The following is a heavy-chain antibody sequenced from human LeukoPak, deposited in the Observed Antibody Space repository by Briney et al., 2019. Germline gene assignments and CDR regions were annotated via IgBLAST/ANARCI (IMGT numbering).Heavy chain of an antibody. J-gene: IGHJ4*02. D-gene: IGHD6-13*01. V-gene: IGHV1-46*01. CDR2: INPSGGST. CDR3: ARGGRAGVVWGYSDY. Sequence: ASVRVSCEASGYTFTNYYIHWARQAPGRGLEWMGIINPSGGSTSYAQRFQGRVTMTSDTSTSTVYMDLSSLTSEDTAVYYCARGGRAGVVWGYSDYWGQGTLVTVSS. CDR1: GYTFTNYY.